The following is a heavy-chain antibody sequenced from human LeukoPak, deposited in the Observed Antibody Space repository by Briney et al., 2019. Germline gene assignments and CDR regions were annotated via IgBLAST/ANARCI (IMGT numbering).Heavy chain of an antibody. V-gene: IGHV3-48*03. J-gene: IGHJ5*02. CDR2: ISSGGSTV. Sequence: GGSLRLSCAASGFTFSSYEMNWVRQAPGKGLEWVSYISSGGSTVRYADSVKGRFTISRDNAKNTLYLQMNSLRVDDTAMYYCERDYGAWGQGTLVTVSP. D-gene: IGHD4/OR15-4a*01. CDR1: GFTFSSYE. CDR3: ERDYGA.